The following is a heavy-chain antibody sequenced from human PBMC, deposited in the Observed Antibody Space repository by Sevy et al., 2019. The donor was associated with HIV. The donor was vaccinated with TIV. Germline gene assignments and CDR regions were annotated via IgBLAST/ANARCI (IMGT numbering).Heavy chain of an antibody. J-gene: IGHJ6*02. CDR1: GGSFSGYY. CDR2: INHSGST. Sequence: SETLSLTCAVYGGSFSGYYWSWIRQPPGKGLEWIGEINHSGSTNYNPSLKSRVTISVDTSKNQFSLKLSPVTAADTAVYYCARLNPIAVAGTVDYYYYGMDVWGQGTTVTVSS. V-gene: IGHV4-34*01. D-gene: IGHD6-19*01. CDR3: ARLNPIAVAGTVDYYYYGMDV.